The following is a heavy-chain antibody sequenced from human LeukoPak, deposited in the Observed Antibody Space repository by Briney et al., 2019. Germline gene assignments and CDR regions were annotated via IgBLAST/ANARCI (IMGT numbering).Heavy chain of an antibody. V-gene: IGHV3-30*18. CDR3: AKAMGSGSYLYWFDP. CDR1: GFTFSSYG. J-gene: IGHJ5*02. CDR2: ISYDGSNK. D-gene: IGHD3-10*01. Sequence: PGRSLRLSCAASGFTFSSYGMHWDRQAPGKGLEWVAVISYDGSNKYYADSVKGRFTISRDNSKNTLYLQMNSLRAEDTAVYYCAKAMGSGSYLYWFDPWGQGTLVTVSS.